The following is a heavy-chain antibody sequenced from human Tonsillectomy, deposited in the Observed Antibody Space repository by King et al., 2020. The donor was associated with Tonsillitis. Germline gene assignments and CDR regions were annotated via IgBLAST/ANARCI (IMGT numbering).Heavy chain of an antibody. CDR1: RGSFGGYA. CDR3: ARDVSYFDY. J-gene: IGHJ4*02. D-gene: IGHD5/OR15-5a*01. CDR2: IDETRTT. Sequence: VQLQQWGAGLLKPSETLSLTCAINRGSFGGYAWTWIRQSPGKGLEWIGDIDETRTTNYHPSLKSRVTISIDTSKIQFSLNLTSLTAADSAIYYCARDVSYFDYWGQGTLVTVSS. V-gene: IGHV4-34*01.